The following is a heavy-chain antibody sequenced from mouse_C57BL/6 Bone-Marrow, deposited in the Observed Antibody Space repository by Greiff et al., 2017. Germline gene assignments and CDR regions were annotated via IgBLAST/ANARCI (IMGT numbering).Heavy chain of an antibody. CDR3: ARFYYGSSRDY. CDR1: GYTFTGYW. J-gene: IGHJ2*01. CDR2: ILPGRGST. V-gene: IGHV1-9*01. D-gene: IGHD1-1*01. Sequence: QVQLKESGAELMKPGASVKLSCKATGYTFTGYWIEWVKQRPGHGLEWIGEILPGRGSTNYNEKFKGKATFTADTSSNTAYMQLSSLTTEDSAIYYCARFYYGSSRDYWGQGTTLTVSS.